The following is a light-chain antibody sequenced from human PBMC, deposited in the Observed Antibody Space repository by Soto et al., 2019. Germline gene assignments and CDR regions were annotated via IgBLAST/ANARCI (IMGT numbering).Light chain of an antibody. V-gene: IGKV1-39*01. CDR2: GAS. J-gene: IGKJ1*01. CDR3: QQRYRTPWT. CDR1: LSISTY. Sequence: DIQMTQSPSSLSASVGDRVTITCRASLSISTYLNWYQQKPWKAPNLLIYGASSLQSGVPSSFSGSGSGTDLTLIISSLQPYDFATYYCQQRYRTPWTCGHGTRAEIK.